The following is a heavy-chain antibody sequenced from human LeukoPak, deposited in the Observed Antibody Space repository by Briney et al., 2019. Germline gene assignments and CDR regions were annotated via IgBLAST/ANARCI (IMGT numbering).Heavy chain of an antibody. CDR2: ISYDGSNK. V-gene: IGHV3-30-3*01. J-gene: IGHJ4*02. CDR1: GFTFSSYA. Sequence: PGRSLRLSCAASGFTFSSYAMHWVRQAPGKGLEWVAVISYDGSNKYYADSVKGRFTISRDNSKNTLYLQMNSLRAEDAAVYYCARAYYYGSGSYYNPIDYWGQGTLVTVSS. CDR3: ARAYYYGSGSYYNPIDY. D-gene: IGHD3-10*01.